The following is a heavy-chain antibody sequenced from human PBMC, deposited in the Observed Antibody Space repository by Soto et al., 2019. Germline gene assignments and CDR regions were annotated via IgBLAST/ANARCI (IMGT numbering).Heavy chain of an antibody. CDR2: IWYDGSNK. V-gene: IGHV3-33*01. D-gene: IGHD5-18*01. Sequence: QVQLVESGGGVVQPGRSLRLSCAASGFTFSSYGMHWVRQAPGKGLEWVAVIWYDGSNKYYADSVKGRFTISRDNSKNTLYLQMNSLRAEDTAVSYCARDDKAMVYYYGMDVWGQGTTVTVSS. J-gene: IGHJ6*02. CDR1: GFTFSSYG. CDR3: ARDDKAMVYYYGMDV.